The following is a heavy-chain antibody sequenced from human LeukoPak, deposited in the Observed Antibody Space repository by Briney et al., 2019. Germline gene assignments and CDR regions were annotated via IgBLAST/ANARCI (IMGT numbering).Heavy chain of an antibody. CDR1: GYGFTSYY. V-gene: IGHV1-46*03. D-gene: IGHD3-10*01. J-gene: IGHJ4*02. CDR2: INPSVGGT. Sequence: ASVKVSCKAFGYGFTSYYIHWVRQAPGQGLEWMGIINPSVGGTTYARKFQGRVTMTRDTSTSTVYMELRSLRSEDTAVYYCARHGSGRYYPAEGRVDYWGQGTLVTVSS. CDR3: ARHGSGRYYPAEGRVDY.